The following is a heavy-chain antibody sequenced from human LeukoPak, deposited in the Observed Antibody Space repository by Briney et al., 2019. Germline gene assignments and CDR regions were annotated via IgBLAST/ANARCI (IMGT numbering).Heavy chain of an antibody. D-gene: IGHD3-22*01. Sequence: GGSLRLTCAASGFTFSSYSMNWVRQAPGKGLEWVSSISSSSSYVYYADSVKGRFTISRDNAKNSLYLQMNSLRAEDTAVYYCARDGDYYDSRGDAFDISGQGAMVTVAS. CDR3: ARDGDYYDSRGDAFDI. CDR2: ISSSSSYV. CDR1: GFTFSSYS. V-gene: IGHV3-21*01. J-gene: IGHJ3*02.